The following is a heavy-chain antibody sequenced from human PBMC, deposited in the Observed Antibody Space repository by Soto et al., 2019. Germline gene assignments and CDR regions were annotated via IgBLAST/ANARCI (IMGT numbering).Heavy chain of an antibody. Sequence: DVQLVESGGGLIQPGESLRLSCAAFGLTISGKKYVAWVRQAPGKGLEWVSALYDVDGSFYADSGKGRFTTSSDSSKTTVYLQMNDLRPDDTAVYYCATWHEREHAYDVWGQGTTVTVSS. J-gene: IGHJ3*01. D-gene: IGHD1-1*01. CDR3: ATWHEREHAYDV. CDR1: GLTISGKKY. CDR2: LYDVDGS. V-gene: IGHV3-53*01.